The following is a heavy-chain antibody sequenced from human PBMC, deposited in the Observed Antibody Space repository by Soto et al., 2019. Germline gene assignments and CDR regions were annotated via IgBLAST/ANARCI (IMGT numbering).Heavy chain of an antibody. V-gene: IGHV3-23*01. CDR3: AKDHESDY. CDR2: ISGSGGGT. CDR1: GFTFSSYP. J-gene: IGHJ4*02. Sequence: EVQLLESGGGLVQPGGSLGPSFAASGFTFSSYPMSWIRQAPGKGLEWVSAISGSGGGTYYVDSVKGRFTISRDNSKNTLYLQMNSLRAEDSALYYCAKDHESDYWGQGTLVTVSS.